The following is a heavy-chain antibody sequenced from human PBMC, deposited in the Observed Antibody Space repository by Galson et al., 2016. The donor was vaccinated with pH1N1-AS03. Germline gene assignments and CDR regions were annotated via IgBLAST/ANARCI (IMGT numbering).Heavy chain of an antibody. D-gene: IGHD3-3*01. V-gene: IGHV4-59*08. CDR2: IFYNGTT. Sequence: SETLSLTCTVSGGSISSYYWSWIRQPPGKRLEWIGYIFYNGTTNYNPSLKSRVTMSVDTSKNQFSLSLSSVTAADTAVYYCARHATTRSEVFGVPFYHYYYTDVWGKGTTVTVSS. J-gene: IGHJ6*03. CDR1: GGSISSYY. CDR3: ARHATTRSEVFGVPFYHYYYTDV.